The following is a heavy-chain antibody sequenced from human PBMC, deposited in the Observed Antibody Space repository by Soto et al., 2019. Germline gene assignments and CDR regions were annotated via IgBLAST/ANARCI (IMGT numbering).Heavy chain of an antibody. V-gene: IGHV3-23*01. Sequence: GGSLRLSCAASGFTFSSYAMTWVRQAPGKGLEWVSSISGSGGDTYYADSVQGRFSISRDNSKNTLYLQMNSLRAEDTAIYYCVKRPLWFGGWPDYWGQGTLGTVSS. CDR3: VKRPLWFGGWPDY. CDR2: ISGSGGDT. D-gene: IGHD3-10*01. J-gene: IGHJ4*02. CDR1: GFTFSSYA.